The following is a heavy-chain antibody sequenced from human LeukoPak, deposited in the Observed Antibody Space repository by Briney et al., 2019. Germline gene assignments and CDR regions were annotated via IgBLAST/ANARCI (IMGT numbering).Heavy chain of an antibody. Sequence: SQTLSLTCAVSGCSISSGGYSWSWIRQPPGKGLEWIGYIYHSGSTYYNPSLKSRVTISVDRSKNQFSLKLSSVTAADTAVYYCAGSPLGYCSSTSCYENWFDPWGQGTLVTVSS. CDR1: GCSISSGGYS. D-gene: IGHD2-2*01. V-gene: IGHV4-30-2*01. CDR2: IYHSGST. CDR3: AGSPLGYCSSTSCYENWFDP. J-gene: IGHJ5*02.